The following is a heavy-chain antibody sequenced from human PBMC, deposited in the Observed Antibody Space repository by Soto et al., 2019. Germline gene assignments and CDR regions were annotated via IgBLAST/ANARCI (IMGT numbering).Heavy chain of an antibody. CDR3: TRLKEQWLPTGYYYGMDV. Sequence: PGGSLRLSCAASGFTFSGSAMHWVRQASGKGLEWVGRIRSKANSYATAYAASVKGRFTISRDDSKNTAYLQMNSLKTEDTAVYYCTRLKEQWLPTGYYYGMDVWGQGTTVTVSS. V-gene: IGHV3-73*01. J-gene: IGHJ6*02. D-gene: IGHD6-19*01. CDR2: IRSKANSYAT. CDR1: GFTFSGSA.